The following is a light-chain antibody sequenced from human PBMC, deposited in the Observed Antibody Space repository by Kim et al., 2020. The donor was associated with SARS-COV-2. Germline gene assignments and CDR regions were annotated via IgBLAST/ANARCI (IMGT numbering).Light chain of an antibody. CDR1: QDISNH. CDR2: DAS. J-gene: IGKJ4*01. Sequence: DIQMTQSPSSLSASVGDRVTITCRASQDISNHLNWYQQKPGKAPKLLIYDASNLETGVPSRFSGSGSGTDFTFTISSLQPEDTATYYCQQYDNLPLIFGGGTKVDIK. CDR3: QQYDNLPLI. V-gene: IGKV1-33*01.